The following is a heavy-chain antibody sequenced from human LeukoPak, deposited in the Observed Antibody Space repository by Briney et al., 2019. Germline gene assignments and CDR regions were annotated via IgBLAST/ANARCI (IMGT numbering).Heavy chain of an antibody. CDR1: GGSISSSSYY. CDR2: IYYSGST. D-gene: IGHD2-2*01. V-gene: IGHV4-39*07. J-gene: IGHJ6*03. CDR3: ASPSEYCSSTSCYYYYMDV. Sequence: SETLSLTCTVSGGSISSSSYYWGWIRQPPGKGLEWIGSIYYSGSTYYNPSLKSRVTISVDTSKNQFSLKLGSVTAADTAVYYCASPSEYCSSTSCYYYYMDVWGKGTTVTVSS.